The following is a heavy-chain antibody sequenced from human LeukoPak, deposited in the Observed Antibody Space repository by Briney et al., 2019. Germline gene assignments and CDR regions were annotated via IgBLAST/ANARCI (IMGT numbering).Heavy chain of an antibody. CDR3: ARDKVVVVPAAIYYYGMDV. D-gene: IGHD2-2*02. Sequence: ASVKVSCKASGYTFTSYYMHWVRQAPGQGLEWMGIINPSGGSTSYAQKFQGRVTMTRDTSTSIVYMELSSLRSEDTAVYYCARDKVVVVPAAIYYYGMDVWGQGTTVTVSS. J-gene: IGHJ6*02. V-gene: IGHV1-46*01. CDR2: INPSGGST. CDR1: GYTFTSYY.